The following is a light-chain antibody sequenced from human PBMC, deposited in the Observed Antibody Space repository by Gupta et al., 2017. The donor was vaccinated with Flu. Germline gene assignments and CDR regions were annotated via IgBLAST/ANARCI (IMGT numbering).Light chain of an antibody. CDR2: END. Sequence: VTISCTRSSGDIGRNFVKSSQQRPGGTPTNVICENDQRPPGGPARFSGSFDTSSNAASLTISGRKKEDEADYYCQSDHSDNPVIFGGGTKLTVL. J-gene: IGLJ2*01. V-gene: IGLV6-57*01. CDR1: SGDIGRNF. CDR3: QSDHSDNPVI.